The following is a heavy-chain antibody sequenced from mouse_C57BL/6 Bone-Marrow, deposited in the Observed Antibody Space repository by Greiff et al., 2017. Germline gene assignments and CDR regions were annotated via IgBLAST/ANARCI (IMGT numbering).Heavy chain of an antibody. V-gene: IGHV5-4*01. Sequence: EVKLVESGGGLVKPGGSLKLSCAASGFTFSSYAMSWVRQTPEKRLEWVATISDGGSYTYYPDNVKGRITISRDNAKNNLYLQMSHLKSEDTAMYYCARDYGYHWYFDVWGTGTTVTVAS. CDR2: ISDGGSYT. CDR3: ARDYGYHWYFDV. CDR1: GFTFSSYA. J-gene: IGHJ1*03. D-gene: IGHD2-2*01.